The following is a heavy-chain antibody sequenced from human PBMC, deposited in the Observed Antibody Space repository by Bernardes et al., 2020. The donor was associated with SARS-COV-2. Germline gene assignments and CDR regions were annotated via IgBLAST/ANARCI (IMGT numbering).Heavy chain of an antibody. D-gene: IGHD3-3*01. Sequence: ASVKVSCKASGYTFTSYGISWVRQAPGQGLEWMGWISAYNGNTNYAQKLQGRVTMTTDTSTSTAYMELRSLRSDDTAVYYCARDLQIWYYDFWSGRASNAFDIWGQGTMVTVSS. CDR2: ISAYNGNT. J-gene: IGHJ3*02. V-gene: IGHV1-18*04. CDR1: GYTFTSYG. CDR3: ARDLQIWYYDFWSGRASNAFDI.